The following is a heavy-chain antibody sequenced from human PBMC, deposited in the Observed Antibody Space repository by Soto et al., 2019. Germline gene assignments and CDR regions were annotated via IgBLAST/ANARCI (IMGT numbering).Heavy chain of an antibody. CDR1: GGSIHDYY. J-gene: IGHJ4*02. CDR2: IFYTGST. Sequence: QVQLQESGPGLVKPSQTLSLTCTVSGGSIHDYYWVWIRQPPGKGLEWIGSIFYTGSTDYNPSLKSRVTLSLATSKNQFSLNLSSVTAADTAVYYCARVNRGAFDHWGQGALVTVS. CDR3: ARVNRGAFDH. V-gene: IGHV4-59*01.